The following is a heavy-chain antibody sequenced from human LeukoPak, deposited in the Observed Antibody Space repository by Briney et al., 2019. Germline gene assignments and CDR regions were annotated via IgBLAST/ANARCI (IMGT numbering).Heavy chain of an antibody. CDR1: GFTVSSNY. V-gene: IGHV3-30-3*01. D-gene: IGHD3-16*02. Sequence: GGSLRLSCAASGFTVSSNYMSWVRQAPGKGLEWVAVISYDGSNKYYADSVKGRFTISRDNSKNTLYLQMNSLRAEDTAVYYCARDPDDYVWGSYRLDYWGQGTLVTVSS. CDR3: ARDPDDYVWGSYRLDY. CDR2: ISYDGSNK. J-gene: IGHJ4*02.